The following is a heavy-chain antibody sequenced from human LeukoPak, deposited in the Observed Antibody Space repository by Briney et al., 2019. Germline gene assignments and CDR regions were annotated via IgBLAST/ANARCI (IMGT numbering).Heavy chain of an antibody. D-gene: IGHD1-7*01. Sequence: PGGSLRLFCAASGFTFRTYWMTWVRQAPGKGLEWVANIKKDGSEKYYVDSVRGRFTISRDNAKNSLYLQMNSLRAEDTAVYYCAREMGWNYGDYWGQGTLVTVSS. CDR2: IKKDGSEK. J-gene: IGHJ4*02. CDR3: AREMGWNYGDY. CDR1: GFTFRTYW. V-gene: IGHV3-7*05.